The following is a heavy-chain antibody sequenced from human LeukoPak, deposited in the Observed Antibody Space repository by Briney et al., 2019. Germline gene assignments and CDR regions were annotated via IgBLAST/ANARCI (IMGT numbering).Heavy chain of an antibody. CDR3: AKDRVAAGTGY. CDR2: ISNSGDST. Sequence: GGSLRLSCAASGFTFSSHVMSWVRQAPGKGLEWVSAISNSGDSTFYADSVKGRFTISRDNSKNTLYLQMNSLRAEDTAVYYCAKDRVAAGTGYWGQGTLVTVSS. V-gene: IGHV3-23*01. J-gene: IGHJ4*02. D-gene: IGHD6-13*01. CDR1: GFTFSSHV.